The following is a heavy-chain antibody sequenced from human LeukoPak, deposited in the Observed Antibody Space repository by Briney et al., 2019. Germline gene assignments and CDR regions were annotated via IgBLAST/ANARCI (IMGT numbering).Heavy chain of an antibody. CDR3: ARTSYYYDTSGYNWYFAL. CDR1: GGSISTSTYY. CDR2: IYYSGST. J-gene: IGHJ2*01. D-gene: IGHD3-22*01. Sequence: PSETLSLTCTVSGGSISTSTYYWGWIRQPPGKGLEWIGSIYYSGSTYYNPSLKSRVTLSVDTSKNQFSLNLSSVTAADTAVYYCARTSYYYDTSGYNWYFALWGRGTLVTVSS. V-gene: IGHV4-39*07.